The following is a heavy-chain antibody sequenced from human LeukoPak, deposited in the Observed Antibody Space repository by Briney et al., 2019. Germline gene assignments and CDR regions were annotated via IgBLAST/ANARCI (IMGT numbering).Heavy chain of an antibody. CDR1: GGSISSSY. CDR3: AREASGSRYFDY. CDR2: IYTSGST. Sequence: PSETLCLTCTVSGGSISSSYWSWIRQPAGKGLEWIGRIYTSGSTNYSPSLKSRVTMSVDTSKNQFSLKLSSVTAADTAVYHCAREASGSRYFDYWGQGTLVSVSS. V-gene: IGHV4-4*07. J-gene: IGHJ4*02. D-gene: IGHD1-26*01.